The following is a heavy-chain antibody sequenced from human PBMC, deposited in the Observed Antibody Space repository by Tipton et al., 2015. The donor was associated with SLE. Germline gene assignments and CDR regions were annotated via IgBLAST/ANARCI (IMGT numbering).Heavy chain of an antibody. D-gene: IGHD7-27*01. CDR2: INGSGDST. J-gene: IGHJ3*02. V-gene: IGHV3-53*01. Sequence: QLVQSGGGLIQPGGSLRLSCAASGFTVSSNYMTWVRQAPGKGLEWVSAINGSGDSTHYADSVKGQFTISRDNSKNTLWLQMNSLRAEDTAVYYCAKAYNWGSTDALDIWGQGTRVTVSS. CDR1: GFTVSSNY. CDR3: AKAYNWGSTDALDI.